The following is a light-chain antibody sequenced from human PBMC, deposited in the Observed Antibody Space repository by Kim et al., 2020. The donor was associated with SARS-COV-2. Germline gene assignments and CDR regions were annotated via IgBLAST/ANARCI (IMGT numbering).Light chain of an antibody. CDR1: QSITRW. V-gene: IGKV1-5*01. CDR3: QQYDSHSYT. CDR2: DAS. Sequence: GDSVTFTCRAIQSITRWLAWYQQNPGKAPKLLIFDASSLKSGVPSRFSGSGSGTEFTLTISSLQPDDFATYYCQQYDSHSYTFGPGTKLDI. J-gene: IGKJ2*01.